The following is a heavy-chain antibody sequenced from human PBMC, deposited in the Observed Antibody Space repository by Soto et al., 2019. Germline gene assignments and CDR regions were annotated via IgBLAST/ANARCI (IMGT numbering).Heavy chain of an antibody. D-gene: IGHD4-17*01. CDR1: GFTFSDHH. V-gene: IGHV3-72*01. CDR2: SRNKADSYTP. Sequence: EVQLVESGGGLVQAGGSLRLSCAVSGFTFSDHHMDWVRQAPGKGLEWVGRSRNKADSYTPEYAASVKGRFTISRDDSKNSLYLQVDILKTDDTAVYYCACDYRDYGGQGTLVTVSS. J-gene: IGHJ4*02. CDR3: ACDYRDY.